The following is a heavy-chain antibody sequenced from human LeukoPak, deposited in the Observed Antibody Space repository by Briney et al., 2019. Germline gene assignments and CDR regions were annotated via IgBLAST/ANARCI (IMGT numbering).Heavy chain of an antibody. V-gene: IGHV4-61*01. CDR1: GGSFSSASHY. Sequence: PSETLSLTCSVSGGSFSSASHYWSWIRQPPGKGLEWIGDIFYSGSTSYNSSLKSRVTISVDTSKNQFSLKLRSVIAADTAVYYCARLVAAAAAGRFDPWGQGTLVTVSS. D-gene: IGHD6-13*01. J-gene: IGHJ5*02. CDR2: IFYSGST. CDR3: ARLVAAAAAGRFDP.